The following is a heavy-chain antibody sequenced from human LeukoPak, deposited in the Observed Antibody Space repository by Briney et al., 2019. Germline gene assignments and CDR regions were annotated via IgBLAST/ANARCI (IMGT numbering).Heavy chain of an antibody. CDR1: GRTFSSYA. Sequence: SVKVSCKASGRTFSSYAISWVRQAPGQGLEWMGGTIPIFGTANYAQKFQGRVTITADESTSTAYMELSSLRSEDTAVYYCASTPYCSSTSCSKRDYYGMDVWGKGTTVTVSS. CDR2: TIPIFGTA. D-gene: IGHD2-2*01. J-gene: IGHJ6*04. CDR3: ASTPYCSSTSCSKRDYYGMDV. V-gene: IGHV1-69*01.